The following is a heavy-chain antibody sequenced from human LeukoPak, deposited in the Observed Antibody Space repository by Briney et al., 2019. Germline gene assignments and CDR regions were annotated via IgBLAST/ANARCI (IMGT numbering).Heavy chain of an antibody. V-gene: IGHV3-7*01. CDR1: GFTLSSYW. Sequence: PGGSLRLSCVASGFTLSSYWMSWVRQAPGKGLEWVANIRQNGNDKFYVDSVKGRFTISRDNAQNSLYLQMNSLRAEDTAVYYCARDGDLYGSKTYYQGQGLGWKSFDPWGQGTLVTVSS. CDR3: ARDGDLYGSKTYYQGQGLGWKSFDP. D-gene: IGHD3-10*01. CDR2: IRQNGNDK. J-gene: IGHJ5*02.